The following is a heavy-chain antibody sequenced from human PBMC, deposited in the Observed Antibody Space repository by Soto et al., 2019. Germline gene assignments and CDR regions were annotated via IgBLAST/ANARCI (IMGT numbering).Heavy chain of an antibody. D-gene: IGHD3-3*01. Sequence: EVQLLESGGGLVQPGGSLRLSCAASGFTLSSYALSWVRQAPGKGLNWVSGISGSGDFTFDADSVKGRFTISRDNSVNTLYLQMNSLRVEDRAVYYCARGPTIFGGGVDAFDIWGQGKMVSVSS. CDR1: GFTLSSYA. J-gene: IGHJ3*02. CDR2: ISGSGDFT. CDR3: ARGPTIFGGGVDAFDI. V-gene: IGHV3-23*01.